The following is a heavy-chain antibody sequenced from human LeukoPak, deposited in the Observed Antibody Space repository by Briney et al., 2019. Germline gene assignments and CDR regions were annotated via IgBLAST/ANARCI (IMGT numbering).Heavy chain of an antibody. V-gene: IGHV1-69*05. CDR1: GGTFSSYA. CDR2: IIPIFGTA. Sequence: SVKVSCKASGGTFSSYAISWVRQAPGQGLEWMGRIIPIFGTAKYAQKFQGRVTITTDESTSTAYMELSSLRSEDTAVYYCGTRYYGSGADYWGQGTLVTVSS. CDR3: GTRYYGSGADY. D-gene: IGHD3-10*01. J-gene: IGHJ4*02.